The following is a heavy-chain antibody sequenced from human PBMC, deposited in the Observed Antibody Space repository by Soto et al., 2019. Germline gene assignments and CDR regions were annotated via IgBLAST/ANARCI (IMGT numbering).Heavy chain of an antibody. V-gene: IGHV4-59*08. Sequence: QVQLQESGPGLVKPSETLSLTCTVSGGSISSYYWSWIRPPPGKGLEWIGYIYYSGSTNYNPSLKSRFTISVDTYKNQFSLKLSAVTDADTAVYYCARAKEPLYSSSWYWFDTWGQGTLVTVSS. CDR2: IYYSGST. J-gene: IGHJ5*02. D-gene: IGHD6-13*01. CDR1: GGSISSYY. CDR3: ARAKEPLYSSSWYWFDT.